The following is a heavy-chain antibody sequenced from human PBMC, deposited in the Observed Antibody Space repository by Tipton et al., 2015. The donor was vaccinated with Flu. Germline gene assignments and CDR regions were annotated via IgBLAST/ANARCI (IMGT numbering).Heavy chain of an antibody. J-gene: IGHJ3*02. CDR1: GYTFTSYG. CDR2: ISAYNGNT. D-gene: IGHD3-22*01. CDR3: ARDLTLYDSSGYFQDAFDI. V-gene: IGHV1-18*01. Sequence: QSGPEVKKPGASVKVSCKASGYTFTSYGISWVRQAPGQGLEWMGWISAYNGNTNYAQKLQGRVTMTTDTSTSTAYMELRSLRSDDTAVYYCARDLTLYDSSGYFQDAFDIWGQGTMVTVSS.